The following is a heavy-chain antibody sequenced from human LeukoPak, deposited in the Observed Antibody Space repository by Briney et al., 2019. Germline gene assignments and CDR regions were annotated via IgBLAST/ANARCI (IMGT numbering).Heavy chain of an antibody. J-gene: IGHJ4*02. CDR2: IYYSGST. D-gene: IGHD3-22*01. CDR3: GGSSGYHPDPYYFDY. Sequence: SETLSLTCTVSGGSISSYYWSWIRQPPGKGLEWIGYIYYSGSTNYNPSLKSRVTISVDTSKNQFSLKLSSVTAADTAVYYCGGSSGYHPDPYYFDYWGQGTLVTV. CDR1: GGSISSYY. V-gene: IGHV4-59*08.